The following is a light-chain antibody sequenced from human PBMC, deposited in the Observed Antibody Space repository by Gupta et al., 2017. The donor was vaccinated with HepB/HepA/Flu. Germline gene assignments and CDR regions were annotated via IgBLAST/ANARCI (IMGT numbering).Light chain of an antibody. Sequence: IVLTQSPATLSLSPGERATLSCRASQSVSSYLAWYQQKPGQAPRLLIYDASNRATGIPARFSGSGSGTDXTLTISXLEPEDFAVYYCQQRSNWPPITFGXGTRLEIK. CDR1: QSVSSY. CDR2: DAS. J-gene: IGKJ5*01. V-gene: IGKV3-11*01. CDR3: QQRSNWPPIT.